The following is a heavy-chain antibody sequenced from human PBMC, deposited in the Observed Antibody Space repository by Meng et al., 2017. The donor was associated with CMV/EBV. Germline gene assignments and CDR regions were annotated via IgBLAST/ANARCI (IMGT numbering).Heavy chain of an antibody. CDR3: ATPWEGSGRPAGFDY. V-gene: IGHV1-2*02. CDR1: GYTFTGYY. D-gene: IGHD1-26*01. J-gene: IGHJ4*02. Sequence: ASGKVSCNASGYTFTGYYRHWVRQAPGQGLEWMGWINPNSGGTNYAQKFQGRVTMTRDTSISTAYMELSRLRSDDTAVYYCATPWEGSGRPAGFDYWGQGTLVTVSS. CDR2: INPNSGGT.